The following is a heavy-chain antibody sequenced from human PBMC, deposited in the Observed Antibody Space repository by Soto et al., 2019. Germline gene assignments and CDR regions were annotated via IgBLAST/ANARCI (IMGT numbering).Heavy chain of an antibody. V-gene: IGHV3-9*01. CDR1: GFTFDDYA. J-gene: IGHJ4*02. CDR3: AKEHKWELPSFVY. CDR2: ISWNSGSI. Sequence: GGSLRLSCAASGFTFDDYAMHWVRQAPGKGLERVSGISWNSGSIGYADSVKGRFTISRDNAKNSLYLQMNSLRAEDTALYSCAKEHKWELPSFVYGGQGTLVTVYS. D-gene: IGHD1-26*01.